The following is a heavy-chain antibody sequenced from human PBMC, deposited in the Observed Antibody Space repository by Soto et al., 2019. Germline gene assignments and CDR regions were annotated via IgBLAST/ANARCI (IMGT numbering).Heavy chain of an antibody. Sequence: QVQLVQSGAKVKKPGASVRVSCKASGYIFNTYALHWVRQAPGQRLEWMGWINAGNGNTKYSQNFQGRVTFIRDTSASTAYMELNSLRSEDTAVYYCASPSYGSGNFYWGQGTLVTVSS. CDR3: ASPSYGSGNFY. CDR1: GYIFNTYA. V-gene: IGHV1-3*01. D-gene: IGHD3-10*01. CDR2: INAGNGNT. J-gene: IGHJ4*02.